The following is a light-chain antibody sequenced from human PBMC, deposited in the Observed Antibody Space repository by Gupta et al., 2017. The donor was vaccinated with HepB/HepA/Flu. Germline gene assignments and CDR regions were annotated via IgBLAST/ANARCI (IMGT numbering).Light chain of an antibody. CDR3: CSYAGSYTWV. CDR2: DVS. V-gene: IGLV2-11*01. J-gene: IGLJ3*02. Sequence: PPSVSAAPAQSVTISCTGTSSDVGGYNYVSWYQQHPGKAPKLMINDVSKRPTGVPDRFSGSKSGNTASLTISGLQAEDEADYYCCSYAGSYTWVFGGGTKLTVL. CDR1: SSDVGGYNY.